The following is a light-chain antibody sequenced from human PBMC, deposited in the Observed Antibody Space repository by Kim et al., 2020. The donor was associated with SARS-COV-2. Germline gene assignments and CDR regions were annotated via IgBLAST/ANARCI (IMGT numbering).Light chain of an antibody. V-gene: IGKV3-15*01. CDR1: QSVSIN. CDR2: GAS. J-gene: IGKJ1*01. CDR3: QQYNNWPPWT. Sequence: EIVMTQSPATLSVSPGERATLSCRASQSVSINLAWYQQKPGQAPRLLIYGASTRATDIPARFSGSGSGTEFTLTISSLQSEDFAIYYCQQYNNWPPWTFGQGTKVDIK.